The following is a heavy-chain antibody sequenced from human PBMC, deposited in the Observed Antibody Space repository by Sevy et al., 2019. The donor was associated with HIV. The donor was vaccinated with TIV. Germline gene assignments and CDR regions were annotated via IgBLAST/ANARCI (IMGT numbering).Heavy chain of an antibody. J-gene: IGHJ5*02. V-gene: IGHV3-21*01. CDR3: ARYRGTYFWFDP. D-gene: IGHD1-26*01. CDR2: ISSTSNYI. Sequence: GGSLRLSCAASGFTFSSYSMHWVRQAPGKGLEWVSSISSTSNYIYYADSVKGRFTISRDNAKNSLYLQMNSLRAEDTAVYYCARYRGTYFWFDPWGQGTLVTVSS. CDR1: GFTFSSYS.